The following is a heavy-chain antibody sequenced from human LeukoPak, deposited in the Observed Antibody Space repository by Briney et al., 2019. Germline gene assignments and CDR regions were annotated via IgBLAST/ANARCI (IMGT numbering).Heavy chain of an antibody. V-gene: IGHV4-59*01. D-gene: IGHD4-17*01. CDR1: GGSISSYY. Sequence: PSETLSITCTVSGGSISSYYWSWIRQPPGKGLEWIGYIYYSGSTNYNPSLKSRVTISVDTSKNQFSLKLSSVTAADTAVYYCARVDDYGDYFFDYWGQGTLVTVSS. CDR2: IYYSGST. J-gene: IGHJ4*02. CDR3: ARVDDYGDYFFDY.